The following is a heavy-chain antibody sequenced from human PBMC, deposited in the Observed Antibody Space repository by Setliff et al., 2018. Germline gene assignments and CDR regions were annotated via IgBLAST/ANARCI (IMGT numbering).Heavy chain of an antibody. V-gene: IGHV1-46*01. CDR1: GYTFSRYG. D-gene: IGHD2-2*03. CDR3: ARGPVDFVVVPAAAVFDF. Sequence: ASVKVSCKASGYTFSRYGISWVRQAPGQGLEWMMMINPNGDRTTYAQKFQGRVTMTRDTSTSTVYMELSSLRSEDTAVYYCARGPVDFVVVPAAAVFDFWGQGTLVTVSS. J-gene: IGHJ4*02. CDR2: INPNGDRT.